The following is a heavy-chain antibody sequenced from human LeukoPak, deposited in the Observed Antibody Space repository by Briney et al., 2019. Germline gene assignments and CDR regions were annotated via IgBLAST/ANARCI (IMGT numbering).Heavy chain of an antibody. CDR2: IYYSGST. V-gene: IGHV4-39*07. CDR3: ARGDGSGSYQNWFDP. CDR1: GGSISSSSYY. J-gene: IGHJ5*02. D-gene: IGHD3-10*01. Sequence: SETLSLTCTVSGGSISSSSYYWGWIRQPPGKGLEWIGSIYYSGSTYYNPSLKSRVTISVDTSKNQFSLKLSSVTAADTAVYYCARGDGSGSYQNWFDPWGQGTLVTVSS.